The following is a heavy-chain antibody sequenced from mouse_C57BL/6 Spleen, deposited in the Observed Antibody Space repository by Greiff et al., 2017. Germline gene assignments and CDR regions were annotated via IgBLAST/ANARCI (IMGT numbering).Heavy chain of an antibody. D-gene: IGHD3-2*02. CDR2: INPSTGGT. CDR1: GYSFPGFY. CDR3: ARRDSSGAWFAY. V-gene: IGHV1-42*01. J-gene: IGHJ3*01. Sequence: VQLQQSGPVLVKPGASVKISCKASGYSFPGFYMNWVKQSPEKSLEWIGEINPSTGGTTYNQKFKGKATLTVNKSSSTAYMQLKSLTSEDSAVYYCARRDSSGAWFAYWGQGTLVTVSA.